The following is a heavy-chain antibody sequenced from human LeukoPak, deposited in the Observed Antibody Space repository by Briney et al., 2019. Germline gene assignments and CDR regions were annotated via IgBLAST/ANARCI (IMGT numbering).Heavy chain of an antibody. V-gene: IGHV4-39*01. CDR1: GGSITSTTYY. J-gene: IGHJ5*02. CDR2: SYYSGNT. D-gene: IGHD3-10*01. Sequence: PSETLSLTCTLSGGSITSTTYYWGWIRQPPGKGLEWIGSSYYSGNTYYNPSLKSRVTISLDASRKQFSLKLSSVTAADTAVYYCARTRGFGALVGEGFDPWGQGTLVAVSS. CDR3: ARTRGFGALVGEGFDP.